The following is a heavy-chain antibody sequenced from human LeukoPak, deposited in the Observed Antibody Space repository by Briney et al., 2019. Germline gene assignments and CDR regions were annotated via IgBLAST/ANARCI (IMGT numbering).Heavy chain of an antibody. CDR1: GGSFSGYY. Sequence: SETLSLTCAVYGGSFSGYYWSWIRQPPGKGLEWIGEINHSGSTNYNPSLKSRVTISVDTSKNQFSLKLSSVTAADTAVYYCARAVGITMIVVVSQYNWFDPWGQGTLVTVSS. J-gene: IGHJ5*02. V-gene: IGHV4-34*01. CDR3: ARAVGITMIVVVSQYNWFDP. CDR2: INHSGST. D-gene: IGHD3-22*01.